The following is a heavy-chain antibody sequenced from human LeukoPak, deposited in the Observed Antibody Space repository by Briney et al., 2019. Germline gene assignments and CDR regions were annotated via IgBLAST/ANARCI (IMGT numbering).Heavy chain of an antibody. CDR2: IIPIFGTA. CDR3: ASLGIAAAGTSYGWFDP. D-gene: IGHD6-13*01. J-gene: IGHJ5*02. CDR1: GGTFSSYA. V-gene: IGHV1-69*06. Sequence: GSSVKVSCKASGGTFSSYAISWVRQAPGQGLERMGGIIPIFGTANYAQKFQGRVTITADKSTSTAYMELSSLRSEDTAVYYCASLGIAAAGTSYGWFDPWGQGTLVTVSS.